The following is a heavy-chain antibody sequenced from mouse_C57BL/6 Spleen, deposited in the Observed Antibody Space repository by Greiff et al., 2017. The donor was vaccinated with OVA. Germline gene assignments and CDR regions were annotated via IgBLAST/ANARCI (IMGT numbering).Heavy chain of an antibody. CDR2: INPYNGGT. Sequence: EVQLQQSGPVLVKPGASVKMSCKASGYTFTDYYMNWVKQSHGKSLEWIGVINPYNGGTSYNQKFKGKATLTVDKSSSTAYMELNSLTSEDSAVYYCARIYYGNYGAYYYAMDYWGQGTSVTVSS. CDR3: ARIYYGNYGAYYYAMDY. D-gene: IGHD2-1*01. V-gene: IGHV1-19*01. CDR1: GYTFTDYY. J-gene: IGHJ4*01.